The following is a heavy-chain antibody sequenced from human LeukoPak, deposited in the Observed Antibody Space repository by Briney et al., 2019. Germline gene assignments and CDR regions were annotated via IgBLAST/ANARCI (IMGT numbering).Heavy chain of an antibody. CDR1: GGSFSGYY. CDR3: ARDRWLQLQGWFDP. Sequence: PSETLSLTCAVYGGSFSGYYWSWIRQPPAKGLEWIGEINHSGSTNYNPSLKSRVTISVDTSKNQFSLKLSSVTAADTAVYYCARDRWLQLQGWFDPWGQGTLVTVSS. CDR2: INHSGST. V-gene: IGHV4-34*01. J-gene: IGHJ5*02. D-gene: IGHD5-24*01.